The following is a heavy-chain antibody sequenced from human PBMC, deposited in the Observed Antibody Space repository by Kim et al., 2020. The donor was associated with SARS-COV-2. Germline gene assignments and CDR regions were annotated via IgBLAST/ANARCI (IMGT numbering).Heavy chain of an antibody. Sequence: IYYADSVEGRFTISRDNADNSVHLQMSSLRVEDTAIYYCARGGHLTVFADYWGQGTMVTVSS. V-gene: IGHV3-11*01. D-gene: IGHD3-10*01. CDR2: I. J-gene: IGHJ4*02. CDR3: ARGGHLTVFADY.